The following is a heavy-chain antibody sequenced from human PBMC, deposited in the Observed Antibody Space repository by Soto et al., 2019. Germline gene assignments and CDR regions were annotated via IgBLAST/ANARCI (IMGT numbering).Heavy chain of an antibody. CDR3: VSTRGYYDSSGYSLDFDY. D-gene: IGHD3-22*01. J-gene: IGHJ4*02. V-gene: IGHV3-53*02. CDR1: GFTVSSNY. Sequence: EVQLVETGGGLIQPGGSLRLSCAASGFTVSSNYMSWVRQAPGKGLEWVSVIYSGGSTYYADSVKGRFTISRDNSKNTLYLQTNSLRAEDTAVYYCVSTRGYYDSSGYSLDFDYWGQGTLVTVSS. CDR2: IYSGGST.